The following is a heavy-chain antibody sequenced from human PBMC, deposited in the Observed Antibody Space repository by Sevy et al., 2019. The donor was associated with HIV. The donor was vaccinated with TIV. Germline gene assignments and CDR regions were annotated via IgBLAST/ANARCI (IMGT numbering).Heavy chain of an antibody. D-gene: IGHD6-19*01. V-gene: IGHV3-21*01. Sequence: GGCLRLSCAASGFTFSSYPMHWVRQAPGKGLEWVSSISGLSNYLYYADSVKGRFSISRDNTKNSVYLQMNSLRGEDTAVFYCARAVPATDAFDIWGQGTLVNVSS. CDR1: GFTFSSYP. CDR2: ISGLSNYL. CDR3: ARAVPATDAFDI. J-gene: IGHJ3*02.